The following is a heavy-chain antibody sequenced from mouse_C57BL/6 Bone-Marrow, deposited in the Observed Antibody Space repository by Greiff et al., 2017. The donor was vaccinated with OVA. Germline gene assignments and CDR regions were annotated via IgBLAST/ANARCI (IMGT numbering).Heavy chain of an antibody. V-gene: IGHV1-36*01. D-gene: IGHD2-1*01. CDR1: GFTFTDYY. CDR2: VYPYNGGT. Sequence: EVQLQQSGPVLVKPGPSVKISCKASGFTFTDYYMHWVKQSPGKSLEWIGLVYPYNGGTCYNQKFKGKATLTVDTSSSTAYMELNSLTSEDSAVYYCARCDYGNYYWYFDVWGTGTTVTVSS. J-gene: IGHJ1*03. CDR3: ARCDYGNYYWYFDV.